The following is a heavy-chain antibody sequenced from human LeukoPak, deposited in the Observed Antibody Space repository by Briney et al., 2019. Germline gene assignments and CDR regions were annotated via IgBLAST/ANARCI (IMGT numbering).Heavy chain of an antibody. J-gene: IGHJ4*02. CDR2: INAGNGNT. CDR3: ARDLPYYDFWSGYSPDFDY. Sequence: GASVKVSCKASGYTFTSYAMHWVRQAPGQRLEWMGWINAGNGNTKYSQKFQGRVTITRDTSASTAYMELSSLRSEDTAVYYCARDLPYYDFWSGYSPDFDYWGQGTLVTVSS. V-gene: IGHV1-3*01. D-gene: IGHD3-3*01. CDR1: GYTFTSYA.